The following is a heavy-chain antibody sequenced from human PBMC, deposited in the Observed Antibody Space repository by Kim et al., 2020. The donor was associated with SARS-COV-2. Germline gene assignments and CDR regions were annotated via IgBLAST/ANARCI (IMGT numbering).Heavy chain of an antibody. D-gene: IGHD4-17*01. V-gene: IGHV1-2*04. CDR3: AREIGGDQGAGFYYGMDV. CDR2: INPNSGGT. Sequence: ASVKVSCKASGYTFTGYYMHWVRQAPGQGLEWMGWINPNSGGTNYAQKFQGWVTMTRDTSISTAYMELSRLRSDDTAVYYCAREIGGDQGAGFYYGMDVWGQGTTVTVSS. CDR1: GYTFTGYY. J-gene: IGHJ6*02.